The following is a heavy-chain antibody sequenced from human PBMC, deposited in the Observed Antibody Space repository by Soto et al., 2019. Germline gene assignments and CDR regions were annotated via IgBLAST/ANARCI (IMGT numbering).Heavy chain of an antibody. J-gene: IGHJ4*02. Sequence: PLVTLSLTCTVSDGNISSYYWSWIRQPPGKGLEWIGYIYDSGSTNYNPSLKSRVTISVDTSKNQFSLKLTSVTDADTAVYYCAAPPRYWGQGTLVTVSS. V-gene: IGHV4-59*01. D-gene: IGHD6-6*01. CDR2: IYDSGST. CDR1: DGNISSYY. CDR3: AAPPRY.